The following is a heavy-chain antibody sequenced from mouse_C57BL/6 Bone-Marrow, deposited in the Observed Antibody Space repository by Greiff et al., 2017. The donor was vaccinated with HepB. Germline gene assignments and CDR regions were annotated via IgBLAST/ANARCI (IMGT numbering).Heavy chain of an antibody. V-gene: IGHV1-19*01. Sequence: EVKLLESGPVLVKPGASVKMSCKASGYTFTDYYMNWVKQSHGKSLEWIGVINPYNGGTSYNQKFKGKATLTVDKSSSTAYMELNSLTSEDSAVYYCARSSYGNRAWFAYWGQGTLVTVSA. CDR3: ARSSYGNRAWFAY. D-gene: IGHD2-1*01. CDR2: INPYNGGT. J-gene: IGHJ3*01. CDR1: GYTFTDYY.